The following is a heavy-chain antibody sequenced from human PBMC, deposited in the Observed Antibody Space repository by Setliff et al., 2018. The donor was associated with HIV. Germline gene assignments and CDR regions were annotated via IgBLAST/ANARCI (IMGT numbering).Heavy chain of an antibody. D-gene: IGHD3-10*01. CDR3: VTDRGIRGQQSFI. CDR1: GFTFNDYY. V-gene: IGHV3-11*04. Sequence: PGGSLRLSCAASGFTFNDYYMSWIRQTPGKGLEWVSYISRGGKTIHYADSVKGRFTISRDNVKNILYLQMNSLRPEDTAVYYCVTDRGIRGQQSFIWGHGTLVTVSS. CDR2: ISRGGKTI. J-gene: IGHJ4*01.